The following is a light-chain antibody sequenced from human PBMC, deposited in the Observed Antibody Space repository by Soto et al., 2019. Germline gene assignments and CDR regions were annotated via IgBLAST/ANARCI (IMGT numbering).Light chain of an antibody. CDR3: QQYNNWPWT. V-gene: IGKV3-15*01. CDR2: GAS. J-gene: IGKJ1*01. Sequence: EIVMTQSPSTLSASPGERATLPCRASQSVSSNLTWYQQKPGQAPTLLIYGASTRATGIPARFSGSGSGTEFSLTISSLQSEDSAVYSCQQYNNWPWTFGQGTKVEIK. CDR1: QSVSSN.